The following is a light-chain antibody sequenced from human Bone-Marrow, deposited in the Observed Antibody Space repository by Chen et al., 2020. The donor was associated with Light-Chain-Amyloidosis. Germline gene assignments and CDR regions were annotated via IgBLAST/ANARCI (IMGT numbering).Light chain of an antibody. J-gene: IGLJ3*02. V-gene: IGLV3-21*02. CDR1: NIGSTS. CDR3: QVWDGSSDRPV. CDR2: DDS. Sequence: SYVLTQPSSVSVAPGQTATIACGGNNIGSTSVHWYQQTPGQAPLLVVYDDSDRPSGIPERLSGSNSGNRAPLPISRVEAGDEGDYYCQVWDGSSDRPVFGGGTKLTVL.